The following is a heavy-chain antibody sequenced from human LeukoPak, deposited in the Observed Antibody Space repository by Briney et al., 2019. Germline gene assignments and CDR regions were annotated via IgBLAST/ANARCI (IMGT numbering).Heavy chain of an antibody. J-gene: IGHJ4*02. D-gene: IGHD3-3*01. Sequence: GGSLRLSCVASGLAFSSYSMHWVRQAPGRGLEWVGVISYDGSDEYYTDSVKGRFTISRDNSKNTVYLQMNSLRADDTAVYYCARDFTPEWFDIHWGQGTLVTVS. CDR3: ARDFTPEWFDIH. V-gene: IGHV3-30*04. CDR2: ISYDGSDE. CDR1: GLAFSSYS.